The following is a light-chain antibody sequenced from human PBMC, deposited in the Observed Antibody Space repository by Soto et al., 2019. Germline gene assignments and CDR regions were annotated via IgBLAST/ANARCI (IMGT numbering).Light chain of an antibody. CDR1: QSVSSY. J-gene: IGKJ1*01. V-gene: IGKV3-11*01. CDR3: QQYNNWPRT. Sequence: EIVLTQSPATLSLSPGERATLSCRASQSVSSYLAWYQQKPGQAPRLLIYDASTRAPGIPARFSGRGSGADFTLTISSLQSEDFAVYYCQQYNNWPRTFGQGTKVDNK. CDR2: DAS.